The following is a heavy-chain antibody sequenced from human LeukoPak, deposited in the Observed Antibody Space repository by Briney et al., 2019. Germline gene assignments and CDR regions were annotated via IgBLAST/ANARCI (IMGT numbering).Heavy chain of an antibody. J-gene: IGHJ4*02. CDR1: GFTFSSYW. Sequence: PGGSLRLSCAASGFTFSSYWMSWVRQAPGKGLEWVANIKQDGSEKYYVDSVRGRFTISRDNAKNSLYLQMNSLRAEDTAVYYCAREGAVADLDYWGQGTLVTVSS. D-gene: IGHD6-19*01. CDR2: IKQDGSEK. CDR3: AREGAVADLDY. V-gene: IGHV3-7*01.